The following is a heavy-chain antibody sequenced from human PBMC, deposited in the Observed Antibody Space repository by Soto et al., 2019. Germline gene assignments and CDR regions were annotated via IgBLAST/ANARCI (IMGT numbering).Heavy chain of an antibody. J-gene: IGHJ4*02. Sequence: QVQLVQSGAEVKRPGSSVKVSCKASGDTFSFYSINWVRQAPGLGLEWMGRVNPILSMSNYAQRVQGRVTMTADKSTSTAYMELSGLRSEDTAMYYCATSYGSGYRAFDYWGQGALVTVS. V-gene: IGHV1-69*04. CDR2: VNPILSMS. D-gene: IGHD3-10*01. CDR1: GDTFSFYS. CDR3: ATSYGSGYRAFDY.